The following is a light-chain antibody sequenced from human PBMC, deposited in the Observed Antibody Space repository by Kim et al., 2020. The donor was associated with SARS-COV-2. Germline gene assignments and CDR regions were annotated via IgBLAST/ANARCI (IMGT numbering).Light chain of an antibody. CDR3: QAWHSSTVV. CDR2: QDN. Sequence: SLSPGQTASITCSGDKLGNKYASWYQQKPGQSPLLVIYQDNRRPSGIPERFSGSNSGNTATLTISGTQAIDEAAYYCQAWHSSTVVFGGGTQLTVL. CDR1: KLGNKY. J-gene: IGLJ2*01. V-gene: IGLV3-1*01.